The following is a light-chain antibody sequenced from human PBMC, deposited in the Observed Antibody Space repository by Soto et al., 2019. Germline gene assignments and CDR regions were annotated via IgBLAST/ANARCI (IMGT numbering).Light chain of an antibody. Sequence: EIVMTQSPATPSVSPGERATLSCRASQSVSSNLALHQQKPGHAPRILMYDASTRATGIPSRFSGSGSGTEFTLTISSLQSEDFAVYYCQQYHNWPITFGQGTRLEI. CDR2: DAS. CDR3: QQYHNWPIT. V-gene: IGKV3-15*01. J-gene: IGKJ5*01. CDR1: QSVSSN.